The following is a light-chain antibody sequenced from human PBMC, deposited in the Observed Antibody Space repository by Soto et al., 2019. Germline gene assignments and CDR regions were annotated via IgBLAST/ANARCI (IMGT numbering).Light chain of an antibody. CDR2: GAS. Sequence: EIVMTQSPVTLSLSPGERATLSCRAGESVSSNLAWYQQKPGQAPRLLIYGASARATDVPVRFSGSGSGTEFTLTISSLQSEDFAIYYCQQYNNWPTWTFGPGTKVDIK. CDR3: QQYNNWPTWT. V-gene: IGKV3-15*01. J-gene: IGKJ1*01. CDR1: ESVSSN.